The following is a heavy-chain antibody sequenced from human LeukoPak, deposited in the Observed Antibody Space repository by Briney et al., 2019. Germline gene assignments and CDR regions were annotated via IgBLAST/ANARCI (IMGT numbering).Heavy chain of an antibody. Sequence: GGSLRLSCAASGFTFSSYSMNWVRQAPGKGLEWVSSISSSSSYIYYADSVKGRFTISRDNAKNSLYLQMNTLRAEDTTVYYCARDKRPVIAAAGYDACDIWGQGTMVTVSS. V-gene: IGHV3-21*01. CDR2: ISSSSSYI. CDR1: GFTFSSYS. CDR3: ARDKRPVIAAAGYDACDI. D-gene: IGHD6-13*01. J-gene: IGHJ3*02.